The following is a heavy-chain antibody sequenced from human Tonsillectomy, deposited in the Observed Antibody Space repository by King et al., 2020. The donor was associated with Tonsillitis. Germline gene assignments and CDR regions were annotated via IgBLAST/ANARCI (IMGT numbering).Heavy chain of an antibody. CDR2: ISSSSSYI. CDR3: ARDCSGGSCYPYYYGMDG. Sequence: VQLVESGGGLVKPGGSLRLSCAASGFTFSSYSMNWVRQSPGKGLEWVSSISSSSSYIYYADSVKGRFAISRDNAKHSLYLQMNSLRAEDTAVAYCARDCSGGSCYPYYYGMDGCGQGTTGTVSS. CDR1: GFTFSSYS. V-gene: IGHV3-21*01. D-gene: IGHD2-15*01. J-gene: IGHJ6*02.